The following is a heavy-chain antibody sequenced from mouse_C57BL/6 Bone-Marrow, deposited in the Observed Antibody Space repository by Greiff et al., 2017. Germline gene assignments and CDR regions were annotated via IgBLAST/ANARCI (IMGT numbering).Heavy chain of an antibody. CDR2: IHPNSGST. CDR3: ARYRGSSPGAMDY. V-gene: IGHV1-64*01. D-gene: IGHD1-1*01. J-gene: IGHJ4*01. Sequence: QVQLKQPGAELVKPGASVKLSCKASGYTFTSYWMHWVKQRPGQGLEWIGMIHPNSGSTNYNEKFKSKATLTVDKSSSTAYMQLSSLTSEDSAVYYCARYRGSSPGAMDYWGQGTSVTVSS. CDR1: GYTFTSYW.